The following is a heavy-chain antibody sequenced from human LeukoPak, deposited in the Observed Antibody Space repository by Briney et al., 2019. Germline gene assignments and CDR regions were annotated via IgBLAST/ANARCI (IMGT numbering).Heavy chain of an antibody. V-gene: IGHV4-39*07. D-gene: IGHD6-6*01. Sequence: PSETLSLTCTVFGGSISSSSYYWGWIRQPPGKGLEWIGEINHSGSTNYNPSLKSRVTISVDTSKNQFSLKLSSVTAADTAVYYCASGGDSSSSAWFDPWGQGTLVTVSS. CDR1: GGSISSSSYY. CDR3: ASGGDSSSSAWFDP. J-gene: IGHJ5*02. CDR2: INHSGST.